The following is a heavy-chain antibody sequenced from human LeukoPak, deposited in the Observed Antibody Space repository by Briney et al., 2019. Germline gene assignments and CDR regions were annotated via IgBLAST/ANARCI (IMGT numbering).Heavy chain of an antibody. Sequence: PGGSLRLSCAASGFTFSSYAMSWVRQAPVKGLEWVSAISGSGGSTYYADSVKGRFTISRDNSKNTLYLQMNSLRAEDTAVYYCAKAVEARPFPNYWGQGTLVTVSS. CDR2: ISGSGGST. CDR3: AKAVEARPFPNY. J-gene: IGHJ4*02. V-gene: IGHV3-23*01. D-gene: IGHD6-6*01. CDR1: GFTFSSYA.